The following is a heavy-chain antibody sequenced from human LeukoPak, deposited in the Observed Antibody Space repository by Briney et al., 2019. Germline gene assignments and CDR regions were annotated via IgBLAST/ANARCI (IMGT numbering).Heavy chain of an antibody. V-gene: IGHV6-1*01. CDR2: TYYRSKWHN. D-gene: IGHD1-26*01. Sequence: SQTLSLTCAISGDSVSNNGAAWNWIRQSPSRGLEWLGRTYYRSKWHNEYAVSVRSRIEINADTSKSQFSLHLNSVTPEDTAVHYCARGYSLNYWGQGTLVTVSS. J-gene: IGHJ4*02. CDR1: GDSVSNNGAA. CDR3: ARGYSLNY.